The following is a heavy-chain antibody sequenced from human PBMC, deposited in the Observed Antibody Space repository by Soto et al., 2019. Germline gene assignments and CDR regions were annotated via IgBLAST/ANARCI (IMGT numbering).Heavy chain of an antibody. J-gene: IGHJ3*02. CDR3: ARDRGTVTHAFDI. CDR1: GGTFSSYA. D-gene: IGHD4-17*01. CDR2: IIPIFGTA. V-gene: IGHV1-69*13. Sequence: AVKVSCKASGGTFSSYAISWVRQAPGQGLEWMGGIIPIFGTANYAQKFQGRVTITADESTSTAYMELSSLRSEDTAVYYCARDRGTVTHAFDIWGQGTMVTVS.